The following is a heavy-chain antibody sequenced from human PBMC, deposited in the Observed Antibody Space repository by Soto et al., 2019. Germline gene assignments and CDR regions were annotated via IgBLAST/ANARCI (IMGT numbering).Heavy chain of an antibody. D-gene: IGHD2-2*01. Sequence: GGSLRLSCAASGFTFSSYAMSWVRQAPGKGLEWVPAISGSGGSTYYADSVKGRFTISRDNSKNTLYLQMNSLRAEDTAVYYCAKPPDYCSSTSCPSYYFDYWGQGTLVTVSS. CDR3: AKPPDYCSSTSCPSYYFDY. CDR2: ISGSGGST. J-gene: IGHJ4*02. V-gene: IGHV3-23*01. CDR1: GFTFSSYA.